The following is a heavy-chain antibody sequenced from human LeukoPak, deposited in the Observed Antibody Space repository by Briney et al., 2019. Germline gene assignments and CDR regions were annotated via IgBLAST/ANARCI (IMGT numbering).Heavy chain of an antibody. Sequence: GGSLRLSCAASGFTISIYAMRWVRQAPGKGLEWVSGISGGGGSTYYTDSVKGRFTISTDNSKNTLYLQMNSLRAEDTAVYYCAKRNWNDDTGCWGQGTLVTVSS. D-gene: IGHD1-1*01. CDR1: GFTISIYA. CDR3: AKRNWNDDTGC. CDR2: ISGGGGST. V-gene: IGHV3-23*01. J-gene: IGHJ4*02.